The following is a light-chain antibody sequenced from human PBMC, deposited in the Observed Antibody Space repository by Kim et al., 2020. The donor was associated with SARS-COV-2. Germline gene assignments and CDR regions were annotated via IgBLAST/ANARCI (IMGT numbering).Light chain of an antibody. V-gene: IGLV2-8*01. Sequence: QSALTQPPSASGSPGQSVTISCTGTSSDVGAYIYVSWYQQHPGKAPKLMIYEVDRRPSGVPDRFSGSKSGNTASLTISGLQTEDEADYYCLSFAGGKNVFGTGTKVTVL. CDR1: SSDVGAYIY. J-gene: IGLJ1*01. CDR3: LSFAGGKNV. CDR2: EVD.